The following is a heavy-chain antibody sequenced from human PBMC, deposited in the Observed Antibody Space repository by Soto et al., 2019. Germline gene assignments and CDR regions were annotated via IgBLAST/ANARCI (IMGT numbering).Heavy chain of an antibody. Sequence: QVQLVQSGAEVKKPGASVNVSCKASGYTFTVYYMHWVRQAPGQGLEWMGWINPKSGGTMYPQKFQGRVTMTWDTYISTDYMALTRLRSDDTAVYYCARDLAKGGGSAGFDYWGQGTLVTVSS. J-gene: IGHJ4*02. CDR1: GYTFTVYY. CDR2: INPKSGGT. V-gene: IGHV1-2*02. CDR3: ARDLAKGGGSAGFDY. D-gene: IGHD1-26*01.